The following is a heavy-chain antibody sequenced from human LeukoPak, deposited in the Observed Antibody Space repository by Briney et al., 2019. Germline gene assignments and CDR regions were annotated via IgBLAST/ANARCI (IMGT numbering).Heavy chain of an antibody. Sequence: GGSLRLSCAASGFTFGIAWMSWVRQAPGKGLEWLGQIKKKSDGATTAYAAPVKGRFTISRDDSKNTLFLQMNSLKTEDTALYYCTWSGLKIESWGQGTLVTVSS. J-gene: IGHJ4*02. CDR3: TWSGLKIES. CDR1: GFTFGIAW. D-gene: IGHD3-3*01. V-gene: IGHV3-15*01. CDR2: IKKKSDGATT.